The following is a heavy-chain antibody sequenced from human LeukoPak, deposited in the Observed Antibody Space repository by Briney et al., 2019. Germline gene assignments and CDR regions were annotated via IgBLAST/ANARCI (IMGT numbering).Heavy chain of an antibody. V-gene: IGHV1-18*01. CDR2: ISAYNGNT. J-gene: IGHJ4*02. CDR3: ARSMRWELSEYYFDY. D-gene: IGHD1-26*01. CDR1: GYTFTSYG. Sequence: ASVTVSCKASGYTFTSYGISWVRQAPGQGLEWMGWISAYNGNTNYAQKLQGRVTMTTDTSTSTAYMELRSLRSDDTAVYYCARSMRWELSEYYFDYWGQGTLVTVSS.